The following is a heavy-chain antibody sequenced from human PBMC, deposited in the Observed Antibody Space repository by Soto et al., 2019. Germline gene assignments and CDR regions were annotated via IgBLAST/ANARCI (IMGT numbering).Heavy chain of an antibody. Sequence: QVQLQESGPGLVKPSETLSLTCTVSGGSISSYYWSWIRQPPGKGLEWIGYIYYSGSTNYNPSLKRRVTISVDTSKTQFALKLSSVTAADTAVYYCARVLFGRGNWFDPWGQGTLVTVSS. CDR2: IYYSGST. V-gene: IGHV4-59*01. D-gene: IGHD3-3*01. J-gene: IGHJ5*02. CDR3: ARVLFGRGNWFDP. CDR1: GGSISSYY.